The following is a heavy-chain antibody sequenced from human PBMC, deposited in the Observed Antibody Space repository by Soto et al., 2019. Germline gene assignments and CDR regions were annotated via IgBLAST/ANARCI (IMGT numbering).Heavy chain of an antibody. Sequence: GASLKISCKACGYRFTSYWIGWVRQMPGKGLEWMSIIYPADSDARYSPPFRGQVTISVDKSINNVYLEWNSLKASDTAIYYCARRNDFSDFLGQGPRVTVSS. CDR1: GYRFTSYW. J-gene: IGHJ4*02. CDR3: ARRNDFSDF. V-gene: IGHV5-51*01. D-gene: IGHD3-3*01. CDR2: IYPADSDA.